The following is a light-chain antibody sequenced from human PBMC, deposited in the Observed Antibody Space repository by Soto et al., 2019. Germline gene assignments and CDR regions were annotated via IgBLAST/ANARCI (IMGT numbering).Light chain of an antibody. CDR1: ISDVGAYNS. Sequence: QSVLGRPASVSGSPGQSITISCTGTISDVGAYNSVSWYQQHPHKAPQVIIYKGTQRPSGVSNRFSGSTSGNSASLTISGLQADDEADYFCCSSAPESTYVFGSGTKVTV. CDR3: CSSAPESTYV. V-gene: IGLV2-23*01. J-gene: IGLJ1*01. CDR2: KGT.